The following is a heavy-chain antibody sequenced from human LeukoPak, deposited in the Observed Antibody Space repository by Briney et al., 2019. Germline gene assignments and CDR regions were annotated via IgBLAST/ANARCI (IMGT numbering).Heavy chain of an antibody. J-gene: IGHJ3*02. CDR2: ISGSGGST. CDR3: ATVAGIAVDLGSSFDI. CDR1: GFTFSSYA. Sequence: GGSLRLSCAASGFTFSSYAMSWVRQAPGKGLEWVSAISGSGGSTYYADSVKGRFTISRDNSKNTLYLQMNSLRAEDTAVYYCATVAGIAVDLGSSFDIWGQGTMVTVSS. V-gene: IGHV3-23*01. D-gene: IGHD6-19*01.